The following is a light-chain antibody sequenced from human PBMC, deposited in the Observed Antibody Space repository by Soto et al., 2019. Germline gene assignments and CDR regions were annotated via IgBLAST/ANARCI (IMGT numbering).Light chain of an antibody. V-gene: IGLV1-44*01. CDR1: SSNIGSNT. J-gene: IGLJ2*01. CDR3: LAWDDSLNRYAV. Sequence: QSALNQPPSASGSPGQRVTISCSGRSSNIGSNTVNWYQQLPGTAPKLVIYSNNQRPSGVPDRLSRSKSGTSASLAISRLQSEVVADYYCLAWDDSLNRYAVFGGGP. CDR2: SNN.